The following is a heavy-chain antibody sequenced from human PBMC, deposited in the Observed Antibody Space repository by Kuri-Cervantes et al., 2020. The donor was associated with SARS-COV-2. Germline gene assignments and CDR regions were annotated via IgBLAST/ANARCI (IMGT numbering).Heavy chain of an antibody. CDR1: GLTFVNYA. V-gene: IGHV1-3*01. CDR3: AMYFYGSGNYHDTLDK. D-gene: IGHD3-10*01. J-gene: IGHJ4*02. CDR2: INAGNGET. Sequence: ASVKVSCKSSGLTFVNYAMHWVRQAPGQRLEWMGWINAGNGETKISQKFQGRVTITRDIFADTAYMDLSSLGSEDTAVYYCAMYFYGSGNYHDTLDKWGQGALVTVSS.